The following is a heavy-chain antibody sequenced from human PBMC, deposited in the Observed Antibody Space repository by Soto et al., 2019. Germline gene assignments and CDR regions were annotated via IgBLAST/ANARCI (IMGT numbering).Heavy chain of an antibody. CDR3: ARDRGYSYGFAFDI. V-gene: IGHV3-74*01. Sequence: EVPLVESGGGLVQPGGSLRLSCAASGFTFSSYWMHWVRQAPGKGLVWISRINSDESSTSYADSVKGRFTISRDNAKNTLYLQMNSLTAEDTAVYYCARDRGYSYGFAFDIWGQGTMVTVSS. CDR1: GFTFSSYW. CDR2: INSDESST. J-gene: IGHJ3*02. D-gene: IGHD5-18*01.